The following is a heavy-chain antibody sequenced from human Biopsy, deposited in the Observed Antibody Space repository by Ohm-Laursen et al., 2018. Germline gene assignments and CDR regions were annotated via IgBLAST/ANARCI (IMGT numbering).Heavy chain of an antibody. D-gene: IGHD6-13*01. CDR1: GYTFTSYD. V-gene: IGHV1-8*01. Sequence: ASVKVSCKASGYTFTSYDINWVRQAPGQGPEWMGWVNPNSGNTGYAQKFQDRVAMTRSTSISTAYMELSSLTSEDTAVYYCAREPFGQQLGPFDYWGQGALVIVSS. J-gene: IGHJ4*02. CDR2: VNPNSGNT. CDR3: AREPFGQQLGPFDY.